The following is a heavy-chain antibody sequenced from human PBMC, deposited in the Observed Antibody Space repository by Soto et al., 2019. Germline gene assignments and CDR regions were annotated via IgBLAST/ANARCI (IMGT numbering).Heavy chain of an antibody. V-gene: IGHV4-4*02. J-gene: IGHJ4*02. CDR1: GASIGSTDW. CDR3: AVPEAGDFHD. CDR2: IYHSAST. Sequence: SETLSLTCAVSGASIGSTDWWSWVRQPPGKGLEWLGEIYHSASTYYNPSLTSRVTISVDKSKNKFSLKLTSVTAADTAVDYWAVPEAGDFHDWGQGALVTVSS. D-gene: IGHD6-13*01.